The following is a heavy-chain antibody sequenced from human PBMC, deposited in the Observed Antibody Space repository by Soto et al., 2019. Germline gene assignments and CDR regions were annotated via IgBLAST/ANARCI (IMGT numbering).Heavy chain of an antibody. CDR3: TRRDYGDAPFDY. Sequence: EVQLVASGGGLVQPGGSLKLSCAASGFTFSGSAIRWVRQAPGKGLEWVGRIRSKADSYATAYAASVTGRFTLSRDDSKSTAYLEMNSLKSEDTAVYFCTRRDYGDAPFDYWGQGTLVTVSS. V-gene: IGHV3-73*01. CDR2: IRSKADSYAT. CDR1: GFTFSGSA. D-gene: IGHD4-17*01. J-gene: IGHJ4*02.